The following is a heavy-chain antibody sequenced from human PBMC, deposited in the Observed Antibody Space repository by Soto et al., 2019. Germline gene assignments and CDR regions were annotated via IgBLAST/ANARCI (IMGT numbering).Heavy chain of an antibody. V-gene: IGHV1-69*12. CDR1: GGTFTTYA. J-gene: IGHJ4*02. CDR2: IIPTFGTA. CDR3: ARGWPLDE. Sequence: QVQLVQSGAELRKPGSSVTVSCKASGGTFTTYAISWVRQAPGQGLEWMGGIIPTFGTANYAQKFQGRVTITADESTSTAYMELSSLTPEDTAVYYCARGWPLDEWGQGALVTVSS.